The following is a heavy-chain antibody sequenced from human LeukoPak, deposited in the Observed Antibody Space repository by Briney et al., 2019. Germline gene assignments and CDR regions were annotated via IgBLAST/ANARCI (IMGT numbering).Heavy chain of an antibody. CDR2: ISGSGGST. CDR1: GFTFSSYG. CDR3: AKDLFGYSSPGDY. D-gene: IGHD5-18*01. Sequence: SGGSLRLSCAASGFTFSSYGMSWVRQAPGKGLEWVSAISGSGGSTYYADSVKGRFTISRDNSKNTLYLQMNSLRAEDTAVYYCAKDLFGYSSPGDYWGQGTLVTVSS. V-gene: IGHV3-23*01. J-gene: IGHJ4*02.